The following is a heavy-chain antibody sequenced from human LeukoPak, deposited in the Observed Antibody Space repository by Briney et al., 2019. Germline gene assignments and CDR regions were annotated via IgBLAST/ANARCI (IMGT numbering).Heavy chain of an antibody. J-gene: IGHJ3*02. Sequence: GGSLRLSCAASGFTFSSYEMNWVRQAPGKGLEWVANIKQDGSEKYYVDSVKGRFTISRDNAKNSLYLQMNSLRAEDTAVYYCARLQQLANNSDAFDIWGQGTMVTVSS. V-gene: IGHV3-7*01. CDR1: GFTFSSYE. CDR3: ARLQQLANNSDAFDI. D-gene: IGHD6-13*01. CDR2: IKQDGSEK.